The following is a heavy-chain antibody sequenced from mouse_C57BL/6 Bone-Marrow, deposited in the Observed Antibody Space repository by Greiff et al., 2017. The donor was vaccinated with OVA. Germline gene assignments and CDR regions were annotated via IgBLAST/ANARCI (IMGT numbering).Heavy chain of an antibody. CDR1: GFTFSSYG. J-gene: IGHJ3*01. D-gene: IGHD1-1*01. CDR2: ISSGGSYT. CDR3: ARNYYGSRIAY. Sequence: VMLVESGGDLVKPGGSLKLSCAASGFTFSSYGMSWVRQTPDKRLEWVATISSGGSYTYYPDSVKGRFTISRDNAKNTLYLQMSSLKSEDTAMYYCARNYYGSRIAYWGQGTLVTVSA. V-gene: IGHV5-6*01.